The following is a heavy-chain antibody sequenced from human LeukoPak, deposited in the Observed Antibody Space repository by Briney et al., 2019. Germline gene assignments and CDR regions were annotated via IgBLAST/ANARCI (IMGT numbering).Heavy chain of an antibody. CDR3: AQGFSSGWYPS. Sequence: GGSLRLSCAVSGFSVSSFGMSWVRQAPGKGLEWISAISLNGETTWYADSVKGRFTISRDNSKNTLYLQLTSLRAEDTAVYYCAQGFSSGWYPSWGQGSLVSVSS. CDR1: GFSVSSFG. CDR2: ISLNGETT. J-gene: IGHJ5*02. V-gene: IGHV3-23*01. D-gene: IGHD6-19*01.